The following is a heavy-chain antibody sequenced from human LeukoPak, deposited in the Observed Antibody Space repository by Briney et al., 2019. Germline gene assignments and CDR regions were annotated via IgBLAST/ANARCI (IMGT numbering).Heavy chain of an antibody. CDR1: GGSFSGYY. CDR3: ARHPPRDCSSSSCYKRWFDH. J-gene: IGHJ5*02. CDR2: INHSGST. V-gene: IGHV4-34*01. D-gene: IGHD2-2*02. Sequence: SETLSLTCAVYGGSFSGYYWSWIRQPPGNGLEWIGEINHSGSTNYNPSLKSRVTISVDTSKNQFSLKLSSVTAADTAVYYCARHPPRDCSSSSCYKRWFDHWGQGTLVTVSS.